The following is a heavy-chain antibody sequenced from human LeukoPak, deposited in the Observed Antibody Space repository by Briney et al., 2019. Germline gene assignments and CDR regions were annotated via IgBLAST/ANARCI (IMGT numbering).Heavy chain of an antibody. CDR2: IKQDGSEK. CDR3: ARDYGGSSPFDY. Sequence: GGSLRLSCAASGFTFSSYWMSWVRQAPGKGLEWVANIKQDGSEKYYVDSVKGRFTISRDNSKNTLYLQMNSLRAEDTAVYYCARDYGGSSPFDYWGQGTLVTVSS. V-gene: IGHV3-7*01. J-gene: IGHJ4*02. D-gene: IGHD4-23*01. CDR1: GFTFSSYW.